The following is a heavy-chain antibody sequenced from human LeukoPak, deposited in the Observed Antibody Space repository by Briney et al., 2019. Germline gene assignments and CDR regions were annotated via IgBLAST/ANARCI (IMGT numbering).Heavy chain of an antibody. Sequence: GASVKVSCKASGYTFTNYDINWVRQATGQGLEWMGWINPNTDNTAYAQKFQDRVTITSDTSISTVYMELSSLTVDDTAVYYCARGPPFQWLVHGGWFDPWGRGTLVTVSS. V-gene: IGHV1-8*03. CDR2: INPNTDNT. CDR3: ARGPPFQWLVHGGWFDP. D-gene: IGHD6-19*01. CDR1: GYTFTNYD. J-gene: IGHJ5*02.